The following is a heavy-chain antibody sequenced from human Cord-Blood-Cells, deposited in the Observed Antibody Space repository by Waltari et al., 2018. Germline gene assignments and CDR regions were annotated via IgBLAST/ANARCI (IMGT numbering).Heavy chain of an antibody. J-gene: IGHJ4*02. D-gene: IGHD3-10*01. CDR1: RGTCSSYA. CDR3: ARAVVRGVIDY. Sequence: QVQLVQSGAEVKKPGSSVTVSCKASRGTCSSYAISWVRQAPGQGLEWPGGIIPILGIANYAQKFQGRVTITADESTSTAYMELSSLRSEDTAVYYCARAVVRGVIDYWGQGTLVTVSS. V-gene: IGHV1-69*04. CDR2: IIPILGIA.